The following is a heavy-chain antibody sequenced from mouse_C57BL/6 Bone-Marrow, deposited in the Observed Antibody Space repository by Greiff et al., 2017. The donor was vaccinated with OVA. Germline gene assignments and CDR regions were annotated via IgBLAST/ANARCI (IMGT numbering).Heavy chain of an antibody. CDR2: IDPENGDT. D-gene: IGHD4-1*02. CDR3: TANWDWFAY. J-gene: IGHJ3*01. V-gene: IGHV14-4*01. Sequence: EVQVVESGAELVRPGASVKLSCTASGFNIKDDYMHWVKQSPEQGLEWIGWIDPENGDTEYASKFQGKATITADTSSNTAYLQLSSLTSEDTAVYYCTANWDWFAYWGQGTLVTVSA. CDR1: GFNIKDDY.